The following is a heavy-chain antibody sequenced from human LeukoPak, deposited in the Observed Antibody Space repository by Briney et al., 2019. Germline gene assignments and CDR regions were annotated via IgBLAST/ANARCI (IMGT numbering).Heavy chain of an antibody. V-gene: IGHV3-11*04. Sequence: GGSLRLSCAASGFTFSDYYMSWIRQAPGKGLEWVSYISTSGTTMYYADSVKGRFTISRDNAKNSLYLQMNSLRAEDTAVYYCAKLHGYNFDYWGQGTLDTVSS. CDR2: ISTSGTTM. D-gene: IGHD5-24*01. CDR3: AKLHGYNFDY. J-gene: IGHJ4*02. CDR1: GFTFSDYY.